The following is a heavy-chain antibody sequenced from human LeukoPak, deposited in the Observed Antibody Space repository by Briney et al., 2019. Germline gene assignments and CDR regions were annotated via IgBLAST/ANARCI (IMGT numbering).Heavy chain of an antibody. CDR3: ARVFSRPLRFLEWDPKPRNWFDP. V-gene: IGHV4-4*02. CDR1: GGSISSSNW. Sequence: SETLSLTCAVSGGSISSSNWWTWVRQPPGKGLEWIGEIYHSGSTTYNPSLKSRVTISVDTSKNQFSLKLSSVTAADTAVYYCARVFSRPLRFLEWDPKPRNWFDPWGQGTLVTVS. D-gene: IGHD3-3*01. CDR2: IYHSGST. J-gene: IGHJ5*02.